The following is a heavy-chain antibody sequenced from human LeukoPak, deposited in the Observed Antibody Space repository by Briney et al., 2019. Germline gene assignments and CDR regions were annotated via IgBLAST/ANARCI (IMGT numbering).Heavy chain of an antibody. J-gene: IGHJ5*02. D-gene: IGHD3-3*02. Sequence: NPSETLSLTCTVSGGSISSGGNYWSWISQHPGKGLEWVGYIYYSGSTYYTPSLKSRVTISVDTSKNQFSLKLSSVTAADTAVYYCARISSWFDPWGQGTLVTVSS. CDR1: GGSISSGGNY. V-gene: IGHV4-31*03. CDR3: ARISSWFDP. CDR2: IYYSGST.